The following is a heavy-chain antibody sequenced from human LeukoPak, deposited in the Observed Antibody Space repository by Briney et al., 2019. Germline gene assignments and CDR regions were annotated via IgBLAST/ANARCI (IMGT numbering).Heavy chain of an antibody. J-gene: IGHJ6*03. CDR3: ARDGGYCSSTSCYSGWNYHYYYMDV. CDR1: GYTFSSYS. CDR2: ISSISSTI. V-gene: IGHV3-48*02. Sequence: GGSLRLSCAASGYTFSSYSRNWVRQAPGKGLEWVSYISSISSTIYYADSVKGRFTISRDNAKNSLYLQMNSLRDEDTAVYYCARDGGYCSSTSCYSGWNYHYYYMDVWGKGTTVTVSS. D-gene: IGHD2-2*02.